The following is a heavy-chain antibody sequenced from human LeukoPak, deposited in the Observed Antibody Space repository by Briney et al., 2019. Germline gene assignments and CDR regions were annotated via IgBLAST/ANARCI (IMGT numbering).Heavy chain of an antibody. Sequence: PGGSLGLSCTASGFIFSGSWMAWIRQAPGKGLEWVAIIKKDGSEKYYVDSMKGRFTISRDNAKNPLFLQMNSLRAEDTAIYYCTTDTWYSAGHWGQGTLVTVSS. D-gene: IGHD2-15*01. V-gene: IGHV3-7*03. CDR1: GFIFSGSW. J-gene: IGHJ4*02. CDR2: IKKDGSEK. CDR3: TTDTWYSAGH.